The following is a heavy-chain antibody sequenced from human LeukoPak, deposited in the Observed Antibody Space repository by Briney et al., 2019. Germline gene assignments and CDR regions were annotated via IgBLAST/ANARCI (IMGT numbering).Heavy chain of an antibody. CDR2: FSGSGGST. J-gene: IGHJ5*02. D-gene: IGHD3-22*01. CDR1: GFTFSSYA. V-gene: IGHV3-23*01. Sequence: GGSLRLSCAASGFTFSSYAMSWVRQAPGKGLEWVSAFSGSGGSTYYADSVKGRFTISRGNSKNTLYLQMNSLRAEDTAVYYCANDPSLDYYDSSGRMTWGQGTLVTVSS. CDR3: ANDPSLDYYDSSGRMT.